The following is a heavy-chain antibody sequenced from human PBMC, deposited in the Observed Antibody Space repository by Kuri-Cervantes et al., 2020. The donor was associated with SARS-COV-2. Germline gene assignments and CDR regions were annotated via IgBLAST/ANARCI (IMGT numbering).Heavy chain of an antibody. J-gene: IGHJ4*02. CDR2: IWYGGSNK. CDR3: ARVMGYSSSSYIDY. V-gene: IGHV3-33*01. Sequence: GESLKISCAASGFTFSSYGMHWVRQAPGKGLEWVAVIWYGGSNKYYADSVKGRFTISRDNSKNTLYLQMNSLRAEDTAVYYCARVMGYSSSSYIDYWGQGTLVTVSS. CDR1: GFTFSSYG. D-gene: IGHD6-6*01.